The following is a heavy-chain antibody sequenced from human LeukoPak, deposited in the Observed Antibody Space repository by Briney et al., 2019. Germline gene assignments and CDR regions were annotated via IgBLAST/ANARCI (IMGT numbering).Heavy chain of an antibody. CDR2: ISNDGSRK. Sequence: PGGSLRLSCAASGFTFSSYGMHWVRQAPGKGLEWVAIISNDGSRKYYAHSVEGRFTISRDNSKNTLYLQMDSLRAEDTAVYYCAKDRGSSWYNWFDPWGQGTLVTVSS. CDR3: AKDRGSSWYNWFDP. D-gene: IGHD6-13*01. J-gene: IGHJ5*02. CDR1: GFTFSSYG. V-gene: IGHV3-30*18.